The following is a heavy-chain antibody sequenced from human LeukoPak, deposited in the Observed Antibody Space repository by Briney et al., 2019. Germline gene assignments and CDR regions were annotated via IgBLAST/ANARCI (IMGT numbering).Heavy chain of an antibody. CDR1: GGTFSSYT. CDR3: ARVWEGDAFDI. D-gene: IGHD1-26*01. J-gene: IGHJ3*02. Sequence: SVKVSCKASGGTFSSYTISWVRQAPGQGLEWMGGIIPIFGTANYAQKFQGRVTITADGSTSTAYMELSSLRSEDTAVYYCARVWEGDAFDIWGQGTMVTVSS. V-gene: IGHV1-69*01. CDR2: IIPIFGTA.